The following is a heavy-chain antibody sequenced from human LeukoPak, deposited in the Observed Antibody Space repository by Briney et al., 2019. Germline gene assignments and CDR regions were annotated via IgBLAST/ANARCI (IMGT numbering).Heavy chain of an antibody. J-gene: IGHJ4*02. V-gene: IGHV1-2*02. CDR2: INANSGGT. CDR1: GYSFTGYY. D-gene: IGHD3-9*01. CDR3: ARSSRYDIWTGYPY. Sequence: ASVKVSCKASGYSFTGYYMHWVRQAPGQGLEWMGWINANSGGTNYAQKFQGRVTMTRDTSISTAYMELSRLRSDDTAVYYCARSSRYDIWTGYPYWGQGTLVTVSP.